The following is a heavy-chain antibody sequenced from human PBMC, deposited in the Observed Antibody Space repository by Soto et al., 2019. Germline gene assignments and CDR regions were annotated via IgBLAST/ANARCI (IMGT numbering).Heavy chain of an antibody. J-gene: IGHJ6*02. CDR1: GFTFSSYG. CDR2: IWYDGSNK. CDR3: ARDRRDSSGNRNYYGMDV. V-gene: IGHV3-33*01. Sequence: VGSLRLSCAASGFTFSSYGMHWVRQAPGKGLEWVAVIWYDGSNKYYADSVKGRFTISRDNSKNTLYLQMNSLRAEDTAVYYCARDRRDSSGNRNYYGMDVWGQGTTVTVSS. D-gene: IGHD3-22*01.